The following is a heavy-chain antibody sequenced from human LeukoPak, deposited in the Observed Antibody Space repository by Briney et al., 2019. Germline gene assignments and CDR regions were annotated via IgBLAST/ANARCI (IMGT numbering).Heavy chain of an antibody. J-gene: IGHJ4*02. D-gene: IGHD5-12*01. V-gene: IGHV1-24*01. CDR1: GYTLTELS. CDR3: ARDIVATRVFGY. Sequence: ASVKVSCKVSGYTLTELSMHWVRQAPGKGLEWMGGLDPEDGETIYAQKFQGRVTMTEDTSTDTAYMEVTSLRSEDTAVYYCARDIVATRVFGYWGQGSLVTVSS. CDR2: LDPEDGET.